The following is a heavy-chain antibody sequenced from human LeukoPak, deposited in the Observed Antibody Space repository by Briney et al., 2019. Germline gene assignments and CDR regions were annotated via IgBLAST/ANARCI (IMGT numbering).Heavy chain of an antibody. CDR2: NNGDGSTT. CDR3: ARRYDGFDY. CDR1: GFSLSGYW. V-gene: IGHV3-74*01. J-gene: IGHJ4*02. D-gene: IGHD3-3*01. Sequence: GGSLRLSCVASGFSLSGYWMYWVRQAPGKGLMYISRNNGDGSTTNYADVVKGRFSISRDNSKNTLYLQMNSLRAEDTAVYYCARRYDGFDYWGQGTLVTVSS.